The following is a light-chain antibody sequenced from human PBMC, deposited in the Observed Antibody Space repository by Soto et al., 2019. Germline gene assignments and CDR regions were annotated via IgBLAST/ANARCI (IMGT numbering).Light chain of an antibody. V-gene: IGKV1-39*01. CDR2: AAA. Sequence: DIQMTQSPSSLSASVGDRFTTTCRASQTISSSLNWYQQKPGKAPKLLIYAAASLQSGVPSRFSGSGSGTDFTLTISSLQPEDFATYSCQQSYSTPYTFGQGTRLEIK. CDR1: QTISSS. J-gene: IGKJ5*01. CDR3: QQSYSTPYT.